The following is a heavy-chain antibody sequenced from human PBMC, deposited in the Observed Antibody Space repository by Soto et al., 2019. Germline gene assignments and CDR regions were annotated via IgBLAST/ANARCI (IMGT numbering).Heavy chain of an antibody. CDR2: IIPIFGTA. V-gene: IGHV1-69*01. CDR1: GVTFSSYA. CDR3: ARVSVTIFGVVTRNWFDP. J-gene: IGHJ5*02. D-gene: IGHD3-3*01. Sequence: QVQLVQSGAEVKKPGSSVKVSCKASGVTFSSYAISWVRQAPGQGLEWMGGIIPIFGTANYAKKFQGRVTITADESTSKDYMELSSLKSEDTAVYYCARVSVTIFGVVTRNWFDPWGQGTLVTVSS.